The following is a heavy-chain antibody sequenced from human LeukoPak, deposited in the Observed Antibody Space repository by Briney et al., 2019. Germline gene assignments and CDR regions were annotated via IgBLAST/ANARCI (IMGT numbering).Heavy chain of an antibody. V-gene: IGHV3-7*01. CDR3: ARDLGAYYYDSSGYYYVYNWFDP. CDR1: GFTFSSYW. CDR2: IKQDGSEK. J-gene: IGHJ5*02. D-gene: IGHD3-22*01. Sequence: PGGSLRLSCAASGFTFSSYWMSWVRQAPGKGLEWVANIKQDGSEKYYVDSVKGRFTISRDNAKNSLYLQMNSLRAEDTAVYYCARDLGAYYYDSSGYYYVYNWFDPWGQGTLVTVSS.